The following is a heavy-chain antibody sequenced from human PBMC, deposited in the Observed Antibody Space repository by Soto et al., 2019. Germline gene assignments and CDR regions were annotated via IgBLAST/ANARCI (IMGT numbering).Heavy chain of an antibody. J-gene: IGHJ5*02. Sequence: QVQLVQSGAEVKKPGASVKVSCKASGYTFTSYDINWVRQATGQGLEWMGWMNPNSGNTGYAQKCQGRVTMTRNTSISTAYMELSSLRSEDTAVYYCARATPYDFWSGYRFDPWGQGTLVTVSS. CDR3: ARATPYDFWSGYRFDP. D-gene: IGHD3-3*01. CDR2: MNPNSGNT. V-gene: IGHV1-8*01. CDR1: GYTFTSYD.